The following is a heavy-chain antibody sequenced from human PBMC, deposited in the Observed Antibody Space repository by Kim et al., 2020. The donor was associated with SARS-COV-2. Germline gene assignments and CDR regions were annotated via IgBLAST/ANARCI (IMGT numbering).Heavy chain of an antibody. Sequence: SETLSLTCAVYGGSFSGYYWSWIRQPPGKGLEWIGEINHSGSTNYNPSLKSRVTISVDTSKNQFSLKLSSVTAADTAVYYCARGLRSPRPSVEMATTKGHFDYWGQGTLVTVSS. CDR1: GGSFSGYY. J-gene: IGHJ4*02. CDR2: INHSGST. V-gene: IGHV4-34*01. D-gene: IGHD1-1*01. CDR3: ARGLRSPRPSVEMATTKGHFDY.